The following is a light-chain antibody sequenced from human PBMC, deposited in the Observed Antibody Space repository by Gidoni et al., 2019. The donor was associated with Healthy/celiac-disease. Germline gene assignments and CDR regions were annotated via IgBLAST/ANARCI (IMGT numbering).Light chain of an antibody. CDR2: QDS. V-gene: IGLV3-1*01. Sequence: SYELTQPPSVYVSPGQTASITCSGDKLGDKYACWYPQKPGQSPVLVIYQDSKRPSGIPERFSGSNSGNTATLTISGTQAMDEADYYCQAWDSSTLVVFGGGTKLTVL. CDR1: KLGDKY. CDR3: QAWDSSTLVV. J-gene: IGLJ2*01.